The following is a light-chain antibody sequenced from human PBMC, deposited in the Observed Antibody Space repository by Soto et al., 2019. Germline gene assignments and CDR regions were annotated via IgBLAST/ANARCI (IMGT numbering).Light chain of an antibody. V-gene: IGLV2-14*03. CDR1: SSDVGDYNY. Sequence: QSAPTQPPSASGSPGQSVTIPCTGTSSDVGDYNYVSWYQQHPGKAPKLMIYNVYSRPSGVSSRFSGSKSGNTASLTISWLQAEDEADYYCNSYTSASTYVFGTGTKLTVL. CDR3: NSYTSASTYV. CDR2: NVY. J-gene: IGLJ1*01.